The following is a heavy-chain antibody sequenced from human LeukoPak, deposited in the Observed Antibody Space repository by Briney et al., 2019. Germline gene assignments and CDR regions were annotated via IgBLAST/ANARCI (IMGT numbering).Heavy chain of an antibody. CDR2: ISYDGSNK. CDR3: ARDSSGISGGFDY. J-gene: IGHJ4*02. V-gene: IGHV3-30*04. D-gene: IGHD3-22*01. Sequence: PGGSLRLSCAASGFTFSSYAMHWVRQAPGKGPEWVAVISYDGSNKYYADSVKGRFTISRDNSKNTLYLQMNSLRAEDTAVYYCARDSSGISGGFDYWGQGTLVTVSS. CDR1: GFTFSSYA.